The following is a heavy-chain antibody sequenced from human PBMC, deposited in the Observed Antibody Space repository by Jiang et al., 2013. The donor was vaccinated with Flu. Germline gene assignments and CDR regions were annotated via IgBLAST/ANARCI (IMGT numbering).Heavy chain of an antibody. J-gene: IGHJ4*02. CDR3: ARGRSTSGFFDY. Sequence: QTLSLTCAISGDSVSTNSAAWTWIRQSPSRGLEWLGRTYYRSKWYNDYAVAVKGRITIKPDTSKNQFSLQLSSVTPEDTAVYYCARGRSTSGFFDYWGQGALVTVSS. D-gene: IGHD6-19*01. V-gene: IGHV6-1*01. CDR2: TYYRSKWYN. CDR1: GDSVSTNSAA.